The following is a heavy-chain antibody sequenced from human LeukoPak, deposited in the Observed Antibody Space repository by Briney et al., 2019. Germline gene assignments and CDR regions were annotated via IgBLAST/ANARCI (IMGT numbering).Heavy chain of an antibody. CDR1: GFTFSTYI. J-gene: IGHJ4*02. CDR3: AKNSPPPGSIAYAIFDY. V-gene: IGHV3-23*01. Sequence: GGSLRLSCAASGFTFSTYIISWVRQAPGKGLEWVAGISGGGTLPYYAESVEGRFTVSRDNSRNTLYLHLNSLRAEDTAIYYCAKNSPPPGSIAYAIFDYWGLGTLVTVSS. CDR2: ISGGGTLP. D-gene: IGHD5-12*01.